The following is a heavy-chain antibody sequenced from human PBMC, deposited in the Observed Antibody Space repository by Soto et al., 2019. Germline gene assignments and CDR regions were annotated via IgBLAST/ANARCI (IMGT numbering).Heavy chain of an antibody. CDR2: IYYSGST. V-gene: IGHV4-39*01. CDR3: ASECPYSSSWYTSYYYYMDV. D-gene: IGHD6-13*01. CDR1: GGSISSSSYY. J-gene: IGHJ6*03. Sequence: SETLSLTCTVSGGSISSSSYYWGWIRQPPGKGLEWIGSIYYSGSTYYNPSLKSRVTISVDTSKNQFSLKLSSVTAADTAVYYCASECPYSSSWYTSYYYYMDVWGKGTTVTVSS.